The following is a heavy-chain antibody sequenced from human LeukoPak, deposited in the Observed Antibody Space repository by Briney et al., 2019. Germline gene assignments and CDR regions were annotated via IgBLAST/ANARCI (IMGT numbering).Heavy chain of an antibody. V-gene: IGHV1-18*04. J-gene: IGHJ4*02. CDR3: ARDAGAAAARHFDY. Sequence: GASVKVSCKASGYTFTSYGISWVRQAPGQGLEWMGWISAYNGNTNYAQKLQGRVTMTTDTSTNTAYMELRSLRSDDTAVYYCARDAGAAAARHFDYWGQGTLVTVSS. CDR2: ISAYNGNT. CDR1: GYTFTSYG. D-gene: IGHD6-13*01.